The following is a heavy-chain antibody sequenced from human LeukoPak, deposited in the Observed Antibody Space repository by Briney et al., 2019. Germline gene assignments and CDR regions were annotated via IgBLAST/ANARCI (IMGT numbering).Heavy chain of an antibody. D-gene: IGHD3-9*01. CDR2: IYYSGST. Sequence: SETLSLTCTVSGGSTSSYYWSWIRQPPGKGLEWIGYIYYSGSTNYNPSLKSRVTISVGTSKNQFSLKLSSVTAADTAVYYCARSTRDLDYDILTYFDYWGQGTLVTVSS. CDR1: GGSTSSYY. V-gene: IGHV4-59*01. CDR3: ARSTRDLDYDILTYFDY. J-gene: IGHJ4*02.